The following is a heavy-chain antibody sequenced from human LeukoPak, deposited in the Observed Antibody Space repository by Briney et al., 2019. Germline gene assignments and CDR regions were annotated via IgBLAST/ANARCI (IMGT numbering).Heavy chain of an antibody. CDR1: GFTLSSYA. D-gene: IGHD2-15*01. CDR3: AKDRSCSGGRCYSAFDF. Sequence: GGSLRLSCAASGFTLSSYAMSWVRQAPGKGLEWVSAISSSGSNTNYADSVKGRFTISRDNSRSTLYLQMNSLRAEDTAVYYCAKDRSCSGGRCYSAFDFWGQGTMVTVSS. V-gene: IGHV3-23*01. J-gene: IGHJ3*01. CDR2: ISSSGSNT.